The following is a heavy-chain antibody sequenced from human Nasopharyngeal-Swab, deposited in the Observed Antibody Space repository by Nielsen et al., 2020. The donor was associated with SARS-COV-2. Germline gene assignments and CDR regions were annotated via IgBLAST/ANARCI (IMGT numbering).Heavy chain of an antibody. CDR2: IVGSGDISGSGGST. D-gene: IGHD2/OR15-2a*01. V-gene: IGHV3-23*01. J-gene: IGHJ4*02. CDR3: AKDLRGPYFF. Sequence: VRQMPGKGPEWVAAIVGSGDISGSGGSTYYADSVKGRFTISRDNSKNTLSLQMNSLRAEDTAIYYCAKDLRGPYFFWGQGTLVTVSS.